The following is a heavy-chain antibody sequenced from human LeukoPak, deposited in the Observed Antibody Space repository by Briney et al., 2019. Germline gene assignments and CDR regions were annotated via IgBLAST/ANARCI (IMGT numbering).Heavy chain of an antibody. CDR3: ARGKLYGGNDPYYFDY. J-gene: IGHJ4*02. V-gene: IGHV4-30-4*08. D-gene: IGHD4-23*01. Sequence: SETLSLTCTVSGGSISSGNYYWSWIRQPPGKGLEWIGYIYYSGSTYYNPSLKSRVTISVDTSKNQFSLKLSSVTAADTAVYYCARGKLYGGNDPYYFDYWGQGTLVTVSS. CDR2: IYYSGST. CDR1: GGSISSGNYY.